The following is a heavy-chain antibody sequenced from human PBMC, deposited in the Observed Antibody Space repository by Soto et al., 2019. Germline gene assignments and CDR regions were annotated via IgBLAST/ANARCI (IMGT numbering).Heavy chain of an antibody. J-gene: IGHJ4*01. Sequence: GGSLRLSCAASGFTFSSYEMNWVRQAPGKGLEWVSYISSSVSTIYYADSMKGRFTISRDNAKNSLYLQMNSLRAEDTAFYYCARGDYLSYFDCWGHGTLVTVSS. CDR3: ARGDYLSYFDC. CDR1: GFTFSSYE. D-gene: IGHD4-17*01. V-gene: IGHV3-48*03. CDR2: ISSSVSTI.